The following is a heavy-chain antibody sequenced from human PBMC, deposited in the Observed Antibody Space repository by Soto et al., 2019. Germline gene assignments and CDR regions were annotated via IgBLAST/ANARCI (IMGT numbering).Heavy chain of an antibody. CDR1: GYTFTAYY. J-gene: IGHJ4*02. CDR3: ATTGYSGKIKYFDN. Sequence: EVQLVQSGAEVKKPGATVKISCTVSGYTFTAYYMHWVQQAPGKGLERMGLVDPEDDETIYAEKFQGRVTITADTSTDTAYMELSSLRSEDTAVYYCATTGYSGKIKYFDNWGQGSLVTVSS. D-gene: IGHD1-26*01. V-gene: IGHV1-69-2*01. CDR2: VDPEDDET.